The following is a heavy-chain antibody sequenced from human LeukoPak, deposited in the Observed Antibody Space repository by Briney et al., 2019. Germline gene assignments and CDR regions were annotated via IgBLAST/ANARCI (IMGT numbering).Heavy chain of an antibody. J-gene: IGHJ4*02. CDR2: IYTSGST. CDR3: ARDGTYYYDSALDY. CDR1: GGSISSYY. V-gene: IGHV4-4*07. D-gene: IGHD3-22*01. Sequence: SETLSLTRTVSGGSISSYYWSWIRQPAGKGLEWIGRIYTSGSTNYNPSLKSRVTMSVDTSKNQFSLKLSSVTAADTAVYYCARDGTYYYDSALDYWGQGTLVTVSS.